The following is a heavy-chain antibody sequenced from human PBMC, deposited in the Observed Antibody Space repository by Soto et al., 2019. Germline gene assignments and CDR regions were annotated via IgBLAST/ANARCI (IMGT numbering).Heavy chain of an antibody. J-gene: IGHJ5*02. CDR1: GGSFSGYY. Sequence: SETLSLTCAVYGGSFSGYYWSWIRQPPGKGLEWIGEINHSGSTNYNPSLKSRVTISVDTSKNQFSLKLSSVTAADTAVYYCLRGGSSWDLNLFDPWGQGTLVTVSS. CDR3: LRGGSSWDLNLFDP. D-gene: IGHD6-6*01. V-gene: IGHV4-34*01. CDR2: INHSGST.